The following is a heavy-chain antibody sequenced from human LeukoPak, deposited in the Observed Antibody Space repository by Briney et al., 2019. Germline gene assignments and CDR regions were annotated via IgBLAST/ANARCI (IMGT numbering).Heavy chain of an antibody. Sequence: PSETLSLTCTVSGSSISSYYWSWIRQPPGKGLEWIGYIYYSGSTNYNPSLKSRVTISVDTSKNQFSLKLSSVTAADTAVYYCARVLRKPSYYYDSSGPYFDYWGQGTLVTVSS. CDR3: ARVLRKPSYYYDSSGPYFDY. V-gene: IGHV4-59*01. D-gene: IGHD3-22*01. J-gene: IGHJ4*02. CDR1: GSSISSYY. CDR2: IYYSGST.